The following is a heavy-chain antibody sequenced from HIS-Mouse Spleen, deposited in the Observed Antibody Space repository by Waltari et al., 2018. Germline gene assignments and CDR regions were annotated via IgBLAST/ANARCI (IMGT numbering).Heavy chain of an antibody. Sequence: QVTLKESGPVLVKPTETLTLTCTVSGFSLSNARMGVSWIRQPPGKALEWLAHIFSNDEKSYSTSLKSRLTISKDTSKSQVVLTMTNMDPVDTATYYCALSLKKTGDPDFDYWGQGTLVTVSS. V-gene: IGHV2-26*01. D-gene: IGHD3-16*01. CDR2: IFSNDEK. J-gene: IGHJ4*02. CDR3: ALSLKKTGDPDFDY. CDR1: GFSLSNARMG.